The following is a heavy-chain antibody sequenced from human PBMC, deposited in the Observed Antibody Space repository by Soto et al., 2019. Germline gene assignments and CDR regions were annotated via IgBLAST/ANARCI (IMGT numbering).Heavy chain of an antibody. CDR2: IYSTGST. Sequence: QVQLQESGPVLVKPSETLSLTCTVSGGSISYYHWSWIRQPAGKGLEWIGRIYSTGSTNSNPSLKSRVTMSVATSKNQFSRKLNSLTAADTAVYYCARARFGEVLLFEYWGQGTLVTVSS. J-gene: IGHJ4*02. V-gene: IGHV4-4*07. D-gene: IGHD3-10*01. CDR1: GGSISYYH. CDR3: ARARFGEVLLFEY.